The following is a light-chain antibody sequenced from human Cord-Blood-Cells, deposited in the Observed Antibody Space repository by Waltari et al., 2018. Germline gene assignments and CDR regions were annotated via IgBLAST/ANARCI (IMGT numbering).Light chain of an antibody. CDR1: QSVTTY. CDR3: QQRSNWPRT. V-gene: IGKV3-11*01. Sequence: ETVLTQSPATLSLSPGERSTLSCRASQSVTTYSAWYQQKPGQAPRLLIYDASNRATGIPARFSGSGSGTDFTLTISSLEPEDFAVYYCQQRSNWPRTFGQGTKVEIK. CDR2: DAS. J-gene: IGKJ1*01.